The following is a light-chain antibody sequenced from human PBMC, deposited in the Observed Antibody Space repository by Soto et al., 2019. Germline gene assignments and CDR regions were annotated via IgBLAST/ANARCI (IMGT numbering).Light chain of an antibody. CDR3: AAWDASLNGHV. CDR1: SSNIGTSS. V-gene: IGLV1-44*01. Sequence: QSVLTQPHSASGTPGQRVTISCSGSSSNIGTSSVHWFQQLPGTAPKLLISTTNQRPSGVPERFSGSKSGTSASLAISGRQSEDEADYYCAAWDASLNGHVFGTGTKLTVL. J-gene: IGLJ1*01. CDR2: TTN.